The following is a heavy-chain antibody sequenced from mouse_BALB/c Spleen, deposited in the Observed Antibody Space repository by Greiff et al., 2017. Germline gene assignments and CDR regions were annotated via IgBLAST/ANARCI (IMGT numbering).Heavy chain of an antibody. D-gene: IGHD1-1*01. CDR1: GYAFTNYL. V-gene: IGHV1-54*01. CDR2: INPGSGGT. Sequence: QVQLKQSGAELVRPGTSVKVSCKASGYAFTNYLIEWVKQRPGQGLEWIGVINPGSGGTNYNEKFKGKATLTADKSSSTAYMQLSSLTSDDSAVYFCARSGGSSYGGFAYWGQGTLVTVSA. CDR3: ARSGGSSYGGFAY. J-gene: IGHJ3*01.